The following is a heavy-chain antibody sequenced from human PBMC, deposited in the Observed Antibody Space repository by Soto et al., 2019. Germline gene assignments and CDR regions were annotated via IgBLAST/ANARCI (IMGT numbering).Heavy chain of an antibody. CDR3: ARQGGRNWFDP. V-gene: IGHV4-39*01. CDR1: GGSISSSSYY. D-gene: IGHD1-26*01. CDR2: IYYSGST. Sequence: SETLSLTCTVSGGSISSSSYYWGWIRQPPGKGLEWIGSIYYSGSTYYNPSLKSRVTISVDTSKNQFSLKLSSVTAADTAVYYCARQGGRNWFDPWGQGTLLTVSS. J-gene: IGHJ5*02.